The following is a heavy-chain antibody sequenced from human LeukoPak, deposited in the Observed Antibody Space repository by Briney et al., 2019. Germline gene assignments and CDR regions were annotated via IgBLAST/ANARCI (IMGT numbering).Heavy chain of an antibody. V-gene: IGHV3-66*01. J-gene: IGHJ4*02. Sequence: GGSLRLSCAVSGFTVSRNYMSWVRQAPGKGLEWVSVIYSDGTTYYADSVKGGFTLSRDDSKNTLYLQINGLRAEDTAVYYCARGSVDSSSSPFDYWGQGTLVTVSS. D-gene: IGHD6-6*01. CDR2: IYSDGTT. CDR3: ARGSVDSSSSPFDY. CDR1: GFTVSRNY.